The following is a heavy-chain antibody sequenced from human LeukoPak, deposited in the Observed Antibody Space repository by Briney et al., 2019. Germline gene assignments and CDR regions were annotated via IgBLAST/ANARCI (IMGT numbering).Heavy chain of an antibody. CDR2: INTNTRNP. Sequence: ASVKVSCKASGYTFTRHAMNWVRQAPGQGLEWMGWINTNTRNPMYAQGFTGRFVFSLDTSINTAYLQINSLKPEDTAVYYCARGGSMGVVWGQGTLVTVSS. V-gene: IGHV7-4-1*02. J-gene: IGHJ4*02. D-gene: IGHD2-15*01. CDR1: GYTFTRHA. CDR3: ARGGSMGVV.